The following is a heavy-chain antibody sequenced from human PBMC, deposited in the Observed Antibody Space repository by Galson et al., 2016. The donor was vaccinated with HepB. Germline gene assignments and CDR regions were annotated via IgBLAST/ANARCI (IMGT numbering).Heavy chain of an antibody. D-gene: IGHD3-10*01. CDR2: VRHDDSNT. V-gene: IGHV3-23*01. Sequence: SLRLSCAASGFTFSSYAMNWVRQAPGKGLEWVSSVRHDDSNTYYADHVRGRFTISRDNSKNTLVLQMNSLRAEETAIYYFAKVLNSGSIDMFMGDWGQGTLVTVSS. J-gene: IGHJ4*02. CDR3: AKVLNSGSIDMFMGD. CDR1: GFTFSSYA.